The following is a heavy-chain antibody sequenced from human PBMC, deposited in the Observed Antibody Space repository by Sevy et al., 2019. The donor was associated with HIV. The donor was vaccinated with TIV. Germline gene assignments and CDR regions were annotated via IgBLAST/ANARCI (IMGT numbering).Heavy chain of an antibody. CDR2: TSYDGSHK. Sequence: GGSLRLSCTVSGFIFSNFAMHWVRQAPGKGLEWVAVTSYDGSHKYYADSVKGRFTVSRDNSRNILSLEMSSLRRDDTAVYYCARGENDDEFFQYWGQGTLVTAPQ. V-gene: IGHV3-30*04. CDR3: ARGENDDEFFQY. CDR1: GFIFSNFA. D-gene: IGHD1-26*01. J-gene: IGHJ1*01.